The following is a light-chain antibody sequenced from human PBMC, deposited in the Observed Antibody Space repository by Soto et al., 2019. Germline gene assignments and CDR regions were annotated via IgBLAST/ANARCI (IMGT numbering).Light chain of an antibody. CDR1: LYFHNY. V-gene: IGKV1-5*03. Sequence: DIQMTQSPSTLSASVGDRVTITCRASLYFHNYLAWYQQKPGEAPKLLIYEAANLESGVPSRFSGSGTGTEFTLTISTLQPDDFATYYCPQSNNYPWTFGQGTRVEI. CDR2: EAA. CDR3: PQSNNYPWT. J-gene: IGKJ1*01.